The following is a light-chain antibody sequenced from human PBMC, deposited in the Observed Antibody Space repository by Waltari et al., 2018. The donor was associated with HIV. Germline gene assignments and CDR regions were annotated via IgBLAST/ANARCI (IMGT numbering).Light chain of an antibody. CDR3: QKYNSAPT. CDR1: QGISNY. Sequence: DIQMTQSPSSLSASVGDRVTITCRASQGISNYFAWYQQKPGKVPKLLLYAASTLQSGVPSRFSGSGSGTDFTLTISSLQPEDVATYYCQKYNSAPTFGGGTKVEIK. V-gene: IGKV1-27*01. CDR2: AAS. J-gene: IGKJ4*01.